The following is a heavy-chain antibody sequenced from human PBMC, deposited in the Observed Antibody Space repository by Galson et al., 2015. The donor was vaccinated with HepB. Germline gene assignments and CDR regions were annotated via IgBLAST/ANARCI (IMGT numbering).Heavy chain of an antibody. V-gene: IGHV1-2*02. CDR2: INPNSGGT. Sequence: SVKVSCKASGYTFTGYYMHWVRQAPGQGLEWMGWINPNSGGTNYAQKFQGRVTMTRDTSISTAYMELSRLRSDDTAVYYCAREARPHIVLRSNWFDPWGQGTLVTVSS. J-gene: IGHJ5*02. CDR3: AREARPHIVLRSNWFDP. D-gene: IGHD2-8*01. CDR1: GYTFTGYY.